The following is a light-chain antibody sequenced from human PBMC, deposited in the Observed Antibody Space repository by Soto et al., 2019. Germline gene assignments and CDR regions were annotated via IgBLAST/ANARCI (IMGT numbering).Light chain of an antibody. CDR3: MQALQSIT. V-gene: IGKV2-28*01. CDR1: QSLLHSNGYNY. J-gene: IGKJ5*01. CDR2: LGS. Sequence: DIVMTQSPLSLPVTPGEPASICCRSSQSLLHSNGYNYLDWYLQKPGQSPQLLIYLGSNRASGVPDRFSGSGSGTDFTLKISRVEAEDVGVYYCMQALQSITFGQGTRLEIK.